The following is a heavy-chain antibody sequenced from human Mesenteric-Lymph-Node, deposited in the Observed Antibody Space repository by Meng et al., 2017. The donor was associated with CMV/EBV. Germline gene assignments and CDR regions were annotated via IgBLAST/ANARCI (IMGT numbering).Heavy chain of an antibody. Sequence: GESLKISCAASGFTFSSYWMHWVRQAPGKGLVWVSRINSDGSSTSYADSVKGRFTISRDNAKNTLYLQMNSLRAEDTAVYYCSKGQDDFWNGSPLDVWGQGTTVTVSS. V-gene: IGHV3-74*01. J-gene: IGHJ6*02. CDR2: INSDGSST. CDR1: GFTFSSYW. CDR3: SKGQDDFWNGSPLDV. D-gene: IGHD3-3*01.